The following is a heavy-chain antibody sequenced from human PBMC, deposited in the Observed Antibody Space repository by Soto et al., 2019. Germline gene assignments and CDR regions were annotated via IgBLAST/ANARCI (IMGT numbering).Heavy chain of an antibody. V-gene: IGHV3-23*01. CDR1: GFTFSSYA. D-gene: IGHD6-6*01. J-gene: IGHJ5*02. CDR2: ISGSGGST. CDR3: AKDIGAARSVPAEGRFDP. Sequence: EVQLLESGGGLVQPGGSLRLSCAASGFTFSSYAMSWVRQAPGKGLEWVSAISGSGGSTYYADSVKGRFTISRDNSKNTLYLQMNSLGAEDTAVYYCAKDIGAARSVPAEGRFDPWGQGTLVTVSS.